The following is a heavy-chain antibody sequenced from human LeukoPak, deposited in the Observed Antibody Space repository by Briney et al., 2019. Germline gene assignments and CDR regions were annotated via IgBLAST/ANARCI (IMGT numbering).Heavy chain of an antibody. CDR3: SRYYYGSFYFDY. D-gene: IGHD3-10*01. V-gene: IGHV4-39*01. J-gene: IGHJ4*02. CDR1: GGSISSSSYY. Sequence: MASETLSLTCAVSGGSISSSSYYWGWIRQPPGQGLEWIGSIYYSGSTYYNPSLKSRVTISVDTSKNQFSLKLSSVTAADTAVYYCSRYYYGSFYFDYWGQGTLVTVSS. CDR2: IYYSGST.